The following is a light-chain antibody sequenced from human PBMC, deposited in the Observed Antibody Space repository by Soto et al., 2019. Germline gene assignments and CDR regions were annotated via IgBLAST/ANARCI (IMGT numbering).Light chain of an antibody. J-gene: IGKJ5*01. V-gene: IGKV1-9*01. Sequence: DIQLTQSPSFLSASVGDRVTITCRASQGISSYLAWYQQKPGKAPKLLIYAASTLQSEVPSRFSGSGSGTEFTLTISSLQPVYFATYYYQLLNNYPVTFGQGTRLEIK. CDR3: QLLNNYPVT. CDR2: AAS. CDR1: QGISSY.